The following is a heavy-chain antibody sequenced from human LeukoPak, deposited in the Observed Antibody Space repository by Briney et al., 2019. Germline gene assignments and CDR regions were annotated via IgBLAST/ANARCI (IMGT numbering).Heavy chain of an antibody. J-gene: IGHJ3*02. D-gene: IGHD1-26*01. V-gene: IGHV3-11*04. CDR2: ISSSGSTI. CDR3: AKDRVYVGATHPYDAFDI. CDR1: GFTFSDYY. Sequence: KTGGSLRLSCAASGFTFSDYYMSWIRQAPGKGLEWVSYISSSGSTIYYADSVKGRFTISRDNAKNTLYLQMNSLRAEDTAVYYCAKDRVYVGATHPYDAFDIWGQGTMVTVSS.